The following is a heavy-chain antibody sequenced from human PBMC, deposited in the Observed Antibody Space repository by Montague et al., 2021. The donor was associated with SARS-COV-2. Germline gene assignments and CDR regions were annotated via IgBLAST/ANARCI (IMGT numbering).Heavy chain of an antibody. D-gene: IGHD6-13*01. CDR3: ARGRQQLVFDY. CDR1: GGSISSYY. V-gene: IGHV4-59*01. CDR2: IYYSGST. J-gene: IGHJ4*02. Sequence: SXTLSLTCTVSGGSISSYYWSWIRQPPGKGLEWIGYIYYSGSTNYNPSLKSRVTISVDTSKNQFSLKLSSVTAADTAVYYCARGRQQLVFDYWGQGTLVTVSS.